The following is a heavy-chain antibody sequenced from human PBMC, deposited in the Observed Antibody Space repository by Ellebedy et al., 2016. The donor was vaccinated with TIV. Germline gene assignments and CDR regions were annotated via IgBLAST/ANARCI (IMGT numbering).Heavy chain of an antibody. CDR2: IYPGDSDT. CDR3: ARPSDWNDGYFHY. D-gene: IGHD1-1*01. CDR1: RYSFTSYW. Sequence: GESLKISCKGSRYSFTSYWIGWVRQMPGKGLEWMGIIYPGDSDTRYSPPFQGQVTISADKSISTAYLQWNSLKASDTAMFYCARPSDWNDGYFHYWGQGTLVTVSS. J-gene: IGHJ4*02. V-gene: IGHV5-51*01.